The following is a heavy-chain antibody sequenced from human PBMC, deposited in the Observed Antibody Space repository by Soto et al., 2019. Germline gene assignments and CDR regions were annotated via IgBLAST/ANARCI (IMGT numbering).Heavy chain of an antibody. J-gene: IGHJ4*02. V-gene: IGHV3-33*01. CDR3: ARDRITMVRGVIITLGY. CDR1: GFTFSSYG. D-gene: IGHD3-10*01. CDR2: IWYDRSNK. Sequence: QVQLVESGGGVVQPGRSLRLSCAASGFTFSSYGMHWVRQAPGKGLEWVAVIWYDRSNKYYADYVKGRFTISRDNSKNTLYRQMNSLRAEDTAVYYCARDRITMVRGVIITLGYWGQGTLVTVSS.